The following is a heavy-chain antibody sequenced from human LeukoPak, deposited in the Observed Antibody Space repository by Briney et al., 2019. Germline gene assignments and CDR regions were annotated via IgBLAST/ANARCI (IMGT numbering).Heavy chain of an antibody. CDR2: IRYDESDK. CDR1: GFTFSRYG. V-gene: IGHV3-30*02. CDR3: ATHYYASGNYYNPIFY. J-gene: IGHJ4*02. D-gene: IGHD3-10*01. Sequence: GGSLRLSCAASGFTFSRYGMHWVRQAPGKGLEWVAFIRYDESDKKYKDSVKGRFTVSKDNTKNTLSLQMHSLRVEDTAVYYCATHYYASGNYYNPIFYWGQGALVTVSS.